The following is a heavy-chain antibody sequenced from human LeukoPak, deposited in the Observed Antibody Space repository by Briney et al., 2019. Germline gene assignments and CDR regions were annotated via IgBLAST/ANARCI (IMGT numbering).Heavy chain of an antibody. CDR2: IYYSGST. J-gene: IGHJ6*02. CDR1: GGSISSSSYY. D-gene: IGHD3-3*01. CDR3: ARNGTYYDFCSGYYHYGMDV. V-gene: IGHV4-39*01. Sequence: PSETLSLTCTVSGGSISSSSYYWGWIRQPPGKGLEWIGSIYYSGSTYYNPSLKSRVTISVDTSKNQFSLKLSSVTAADTAVYYCARNGTYYDFCSGYYHYGMDVWGQGTTVTVSS.